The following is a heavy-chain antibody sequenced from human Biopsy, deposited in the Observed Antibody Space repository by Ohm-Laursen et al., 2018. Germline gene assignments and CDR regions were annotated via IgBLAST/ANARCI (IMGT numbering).Heavy chain of an antibody. CDR3: ARGPYGDNAGAFDV. CDR1: GGSFSGYD. CDR2: FSHTGTT. D-gene: IGHD4/OR15-4a*01. Sequence: PLDTLSLTWAVDGGSFSGYDWTWIRQPPGKGLEWVGEFSHTGTTIYNPPLKSRLTISVDKSKNHFSLRLTSVTAADTATYFCARGPYGDNAGAFDVWGQGTVVTVSS. V-gene: IGHV4-34*01. J-gene: IGHJ3*01.